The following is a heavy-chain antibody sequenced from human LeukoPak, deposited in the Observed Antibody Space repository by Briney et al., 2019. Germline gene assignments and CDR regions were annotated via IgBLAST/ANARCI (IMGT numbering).Heavy chain of an antibody. CDR2: INGDGSHI. D-gene: IGHD2-2*01. V-gene: IGHV3-74*01. CDR1: GFTFSDYW. CDR3: ARDGCSSTSCLFDY. J-gene: IGHJ4*02. Sequence: PGGSLRLSCVASGFTFSDYWIHWVRQAPGKGLVWVSGINGDGSHINYADSVKGRFTISRDSAKNSLYLQMNSLRAEDTAVYYCARDGCSSTSCLFDYWGQGTLVTVSS.